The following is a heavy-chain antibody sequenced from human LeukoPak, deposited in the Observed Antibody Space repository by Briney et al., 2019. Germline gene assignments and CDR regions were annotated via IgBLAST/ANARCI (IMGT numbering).Heavy chain of an antibody. CDR2: ISGSGGDT. V-gene: IGHV3-23*01. J-gene: IGHJ4*02. CDR3: ARDSSGWSKSY. D-gene: IGHD6-19*01. Sequence: GRSLRLSCAASGFTFSTDAMTWVRQAPGKGLQWVSAISGSGGDTYYEDSVKGRFTISRDNSKNMMYLQMNSLRAEDTAVYYCARDSSGWSKSYWGQGTLVTVSS. CDR1: GFTFSTDA.